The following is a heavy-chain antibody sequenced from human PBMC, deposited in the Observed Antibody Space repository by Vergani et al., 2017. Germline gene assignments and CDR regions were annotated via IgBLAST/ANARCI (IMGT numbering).Heavy chain of an antibody. J-gene: IGHJ5*02. CDR1: GDSISSGVYY. Sequence: QVRLQESGPGLVKPSQTLSLTCSVSGDSISSGVYYWNWIRQAPGKGLEWIGSLSTTGGATHASHNPSLKSRVSISVDTSKSQFSLRLTSVTAADSAIYYFAGDTHSWQRAHRLGPGLLVSVSS. CDR3: AGDTHSWQRAHR. CDR2: LSTTGGA. V-gene: IGHV4-61*08. D-gene: IGHD6-13*01.